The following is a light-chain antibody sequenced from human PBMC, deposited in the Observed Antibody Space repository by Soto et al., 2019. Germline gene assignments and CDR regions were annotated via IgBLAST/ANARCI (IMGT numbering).Light chain of an antibody. CDR1: SSNIGSNY. CDR2: SNI. Sequence: QSALTQPPSASRTPGQRVTISCSGSSSNIGSNYVYWYQQFPGTAPKLLIYSNIQRPSGVPARFSGSKSGTTAYLAISGLRSEDEADYYCAAWDNSLNGRVFGGGTKLTVL. V-gene: IGLV1-47*02. J-gene: IGLJ3*02. CDR3: AAWDNSLNGRV.